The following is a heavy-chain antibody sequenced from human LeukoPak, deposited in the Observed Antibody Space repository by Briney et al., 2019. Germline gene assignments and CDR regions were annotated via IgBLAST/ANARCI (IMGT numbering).Heavy chain of an antibody. CDR2: IYYSGTT. J-gene: IGHJ4*02. CDR1: GGSFSGYY. D-gene: IGHD1-1*01. Sequence: PSETLSLTCAVYGGSFSGYYWSWIRQPPGKGLEWIGYIYYSGTTNYNSSLKSRVAISVDTSKNQFSLKLTSVTAADTAVYYCARDLTGETYYFDYWGQGTLVTVSS. V-gene: IGHV4-59*01. CDR3: ARDLTGETYYFDY.